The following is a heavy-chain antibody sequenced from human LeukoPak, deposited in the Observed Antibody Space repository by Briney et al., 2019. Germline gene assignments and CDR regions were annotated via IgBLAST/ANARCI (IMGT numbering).Heavy chain of an antibody. CDR1: GYTFTGYY. CDR3: AKARYFDWLLFLDY. Sequence: ASVKVSCKASGYTFTGYYMHWVRQAPGQGLEWMGWINPNSGGTNYAQKFQGRVTMARDTSISTAYMELSRLRSDDTAVYYCAKARYFDWLLFLDYWGQGTLVTVSS. D-gene: IGHD3-9*01. J-gene: IGHJ4*02. V-gene: IGHV1-2*02. CDR2: INPNSGGT.